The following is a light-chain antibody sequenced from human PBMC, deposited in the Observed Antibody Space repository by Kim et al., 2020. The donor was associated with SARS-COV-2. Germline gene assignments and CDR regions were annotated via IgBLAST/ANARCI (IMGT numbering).Light chain of an antibody. CDR2: WAS. CDR1: QSVLYSSNSKNY. V-gene: IGKV4-1*01. J-gene: IGKJ2*03. Sequence: DIVMTQSPDSLAVSLGERATINCKSSQSVLYSSNSKNYLAWYQQKPGQPPKLLIYWASTRESGVPDRFSGSGSGTDFTLTITSLQAEDVAVYYCQQYYTIPYSFGRGTKLEI. CDR3: QQYYTIPYS.